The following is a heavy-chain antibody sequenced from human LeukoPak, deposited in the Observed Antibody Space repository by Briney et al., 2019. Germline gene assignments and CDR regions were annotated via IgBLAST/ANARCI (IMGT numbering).Heavy chain of an antibody. D-gene: IGHD3-9*01. CDR2: IRDDGSNK. V-gene: IGHV3-30*02. J-gene: IGHJ4*02. Sequence: GGSVRLSCAASGFTFSSYGIHWVRQAPGKGLEWVAFIRDDGSNKYYADSVKGRFTISRDNSKNTLYLQINRLRAEDTALYYCAKAKRRYDILTGYSPFDYWGQGPLVPVSS. CDR3: AKAKRRYDILTGYSPFDY. CDR1: GFTFSSYG.